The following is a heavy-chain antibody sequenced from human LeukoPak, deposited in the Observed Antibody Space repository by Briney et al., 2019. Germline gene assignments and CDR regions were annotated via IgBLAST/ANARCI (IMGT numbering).Heavy chain of an antibody. CDR1: GDSISSNY. V-gene: IGHV4-59*01. Sequence: SETLSLTCTVSGDSISSNYWSWIRQPPGKGLEWSGYIYDSWNTRYNPSLKGRVTISGDTSKNLFSLELTSVTAADTAVYYCAASRDKIGGLGFSSWGQGILVTVPS. D-gene: IGHD4-23*01. CDR2: IYDSWNT. J-gene: IGHJ5*02. CDR3: AASRDKIGGLGFSS.